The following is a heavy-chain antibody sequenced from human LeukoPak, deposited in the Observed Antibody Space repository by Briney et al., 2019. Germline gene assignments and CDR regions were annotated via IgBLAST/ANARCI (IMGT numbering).Heavy chain of an antibody. J-gene: IGHJ4*02. V-gene: IGHV3-20*04. CDR1: GFTFDDYG. CDR3: ARNSGGQWLGDFDY. CDR2: INWNGGST. D-gene: IGHD6-19*01. Sequence: GGSLRLSCAASGFTFDDYGMSWVRQAPGKGLEWVSGINWNGGSTGYADSVRGRFTISRDNAKNSLYLQMNSLRAEDTALHYCARNSGGQWLGDFDYWGQGTLVTVSS.